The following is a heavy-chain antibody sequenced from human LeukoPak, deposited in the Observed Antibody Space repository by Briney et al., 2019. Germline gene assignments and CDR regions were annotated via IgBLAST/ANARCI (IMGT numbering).Heavy chain of an antibody. CDR3: ARGDCSSTSCYRVGLYYYYMDV. CDR1: GGSISSYY. D-gene: IGHD2-2*02. V-gene: IGHV4-4*08. CDR2: IYTSGST. Sequence: SETLSLTCTVSGGSISSYYWSWIRQPPGKGLEWIGRIYTSGSTKYNPSLKSRVTISVDTSKNQFSLKLSSVTAADTAVYYCARGDCSSTSCYRVGLYYYYMDVWGKGTTVTVSS. J-gene: IGHJ6*03.